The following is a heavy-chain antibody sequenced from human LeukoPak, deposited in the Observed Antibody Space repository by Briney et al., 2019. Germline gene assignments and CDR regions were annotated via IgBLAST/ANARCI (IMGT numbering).Heavy chain of an antibody. CDR2: IWHDGSNK. J-gene: IGHJ4*02. CDR3: ARGGDTVTAGPWDF. CDR1: GFTFSPYG. D-gene: IGHD4-17*01. Sequence: GGSLTLSCAASGFTFSPYGMHWVRQAPGKGLEWVAVIWHDGSNKYYADSVKGRFTISRDNSKNTLYLQMNSLRAEDTAVYYCARGGDTVTAGPWDFWGQGTLVTVSS. V-gene: IGHV3-33*01.